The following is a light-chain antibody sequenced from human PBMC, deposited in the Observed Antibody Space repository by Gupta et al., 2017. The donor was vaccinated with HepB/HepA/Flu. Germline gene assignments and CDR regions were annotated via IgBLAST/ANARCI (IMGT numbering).Light chain of an antibody. V-gene: IGLV1-40*01. CDR2: GNS. CDR1: SSNIGAGYD. CDR3: QSYDSSLSGGV. J-gene: IGLJ3*02. Sequence: QSVLTQPPSASGAPGQRVTISCTGSSSNIGAGYDVHWYQQLPGTAPKLLSYGNSNRPSGVPDRFAGSKAGTSALLAITGLQAEDEADYYGQSYDSSLSGGVFGGGTKLTVL.